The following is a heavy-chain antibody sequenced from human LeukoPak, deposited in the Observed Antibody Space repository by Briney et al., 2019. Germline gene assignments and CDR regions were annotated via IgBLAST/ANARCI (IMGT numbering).Heavy chain of an antibody. V-gene: IGHV1-2*06. Sequence: PGRSLRLSCAASGLTFSSYPMHWVRQAPGQGLEWMGRINPNSGGTNYAQKFQGRVTMTRDTSISTAYMELSRLRSDDTAVYYCARGKGITIFGVVSVFDPWGQGTLVTVSS. D-gene: IGHD3-3*01. CDR1: GLTFSSYP. J-gene: IGHJ5*02. CDR3: ARGKGITIFGVVSVFDP. CDR2: INPNSGGT.